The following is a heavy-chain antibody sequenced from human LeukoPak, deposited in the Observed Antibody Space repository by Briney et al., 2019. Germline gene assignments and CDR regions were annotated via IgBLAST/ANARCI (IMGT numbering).Heavy chain of an antibody. Sequence: GGSLRLSCAASGFTFSSYSMNWVRQAPGKGLGWVSSISSSSSYIYYADSVKGRFTISRDNAKNSLYLQMNSLRAEDTAVYYCARDQDRSSNAFDIWGQGTMVTVSS. CDR1: GFTFSSYS. CDR3: ARDQDRSSNAFDI. CDR2: ISSSSSYI. V-gene: IGHV3-21*01. D-gene: IGHD6-6*01. J-gene: IGHJ3*02.